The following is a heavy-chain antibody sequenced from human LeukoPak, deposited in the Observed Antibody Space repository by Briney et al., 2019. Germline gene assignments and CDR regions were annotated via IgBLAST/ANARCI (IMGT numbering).Heavy chain of an antibody. CDR2: INHSGST. V-gene: IGHV4-34*01. D-gene: IGHD2-8*02. Sequence: SETLSLTCAVYGGSFSGYYWSWIRQPPGKGLEWIGEINHSGSTNYDPSLKSRVTISVDTSKNQFSLKLSSVTAADTAVYNCARGQRHCTGGVGCYYFDYWGQGTLVTVSS. CDR1: GGSFSGYY. J-gene: IGHJ4*02. CDR3: ARGQRHCTGGVGCYYFDY.